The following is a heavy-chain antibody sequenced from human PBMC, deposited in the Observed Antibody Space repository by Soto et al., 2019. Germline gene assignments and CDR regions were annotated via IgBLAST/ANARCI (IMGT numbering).Heavy chain of an antibody. CDR3: ARFKYCTNGVCYVDYYGMDV. Sequence: GGLVKVSCKASGYTFTGYYMHWVRQAPGQGLEWMGWINPNSGGTNYAQKFQGRVTMTRDTSISTAYMELSRLRSDDTAVYYCARFKYCTNGVCYVDYYGMDVWGQGTTVTVSS. CDR1: GYTFTGYY. D-gene: IGHD2-8*01. V-gene: IGHV1-2*02. CDR2: INPNSGGT. J-gene: IGHJ6*02.